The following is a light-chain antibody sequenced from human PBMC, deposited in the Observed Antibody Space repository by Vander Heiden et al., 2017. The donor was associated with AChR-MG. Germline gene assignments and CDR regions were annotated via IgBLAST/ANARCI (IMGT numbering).Light chain of an antibody. V-gene: IGLV3-19*01. J-gene: IGLJ3*02. Sequence: SSELTQDPAVSVALGQTARITCQGDSLRSYYASWYQQKPGQAPVLVIYDKNNRPSGIPDRFSGSSSGNTASLTITGAQAEDEADYYCNSRDNSGNHRGVFGGGTKLTVL. CDR1: SLRSYY. CDR2: DKN. CDR3: NSRDNSGNHRGV.